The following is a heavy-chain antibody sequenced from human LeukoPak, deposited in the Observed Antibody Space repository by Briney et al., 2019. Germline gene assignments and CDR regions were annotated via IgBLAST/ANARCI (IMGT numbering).Heavy chain of an antibody. CDR2: IYASGST. CDR1: GGSISSGSYY. CDR3: VRGIYCSSTSCQVSGYMDV. J-gene: IGHJ6*03. D-gene: IGHD2-2*01. V-gene: IGHV4-61*02. Sequence: SETLSLTCTVSGGSISSGSYYWSWIRQPAGKGLEWIGRIYASGSTSYNPSLKSRVTISVDTSKNQFSLKLSSVTAADTAVYYCVRGIYCSSTSCQVSGYMDVWGKGTTVTVSS.